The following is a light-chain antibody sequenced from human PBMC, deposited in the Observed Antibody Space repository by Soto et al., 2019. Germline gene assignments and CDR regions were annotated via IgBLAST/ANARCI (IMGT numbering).Light chain of an antibody. CDR1: QDISTW. V-gene: IGKV1-12*01. CDR2: DAS. J-gene: IGKJ2*01. CDR3: QQSYSTHVT. Sequence: DLQMTQSPSSVSASVGDRVTITCRASQDISTWLAWYQQKPGKAPKLLIYDASSLESGVPARFSGSGFGTAFTLTISSLQPEDFATYYCQQSYSTHVTFGQGTKLEIK.